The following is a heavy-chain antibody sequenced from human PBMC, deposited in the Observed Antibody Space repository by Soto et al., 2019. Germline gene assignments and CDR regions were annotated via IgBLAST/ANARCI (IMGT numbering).Heavy chain of an antibody. Sequence: PGGSLRLSCAASGFTFSSYEMNWVRQAPGKGLEWVSYISSSGSTIYYADSVKGRFTISRDNAKNSLYLQMNSLRAEDTAVYYCARDGYSYGSYYYGMDVWGQGTTVTVSS. CDR1: GFTFSSYE. CDR2: ISSSGSTI. CDR3: ARDGYSYGSYYYGMDV. J-gene: IGHJ6*02. V-gene: IGHV3-48*03. D-gene: IGHD5-18*01.